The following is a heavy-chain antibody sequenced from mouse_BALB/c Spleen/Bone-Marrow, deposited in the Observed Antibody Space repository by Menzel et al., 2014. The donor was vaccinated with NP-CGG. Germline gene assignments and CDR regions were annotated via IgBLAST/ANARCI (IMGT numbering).Heavy chain of an antibody. Sequence: EVHLVESGAELVKPGASVKLFCTASGFNIKDTYMHWVKQRPEQGLEWIGRIDPANGNTKYDPKFQGKATITADTSSNTAYLQLSSLTSEDTAVYYCARGYYDYVYAMDYWGQGTSVTVSS. V-gene: IGHV14-3*02. D-gene: IGHD2-4*01. CDR3: ARGYYDYVYAMDY. J-gene: IGHJ4*01. CDR2: IDPANGNT. CDR1: GFNIKDTY.